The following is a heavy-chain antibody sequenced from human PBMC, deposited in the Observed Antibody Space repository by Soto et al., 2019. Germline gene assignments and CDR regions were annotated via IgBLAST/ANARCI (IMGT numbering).Heavy chain of an antibody. CDR2: IYYSGST. J-gene: IGHJ4*02. D-gene: IGHD5-18*01. Sequence: SETLSLTCIVSGGSISNYYWSWIRQPPGKGLEWIGYIYYSGSTNYDPSLTSRVTISVDTSKNQFSLKLSSVTAADTAVYYCARHRYSYGVYYFDYWGQGTLVTVSS. CDR3: ARHRYSYGVYYFDY. V-gene: IGHV4-59*08. CDR1: GGSISNYY.